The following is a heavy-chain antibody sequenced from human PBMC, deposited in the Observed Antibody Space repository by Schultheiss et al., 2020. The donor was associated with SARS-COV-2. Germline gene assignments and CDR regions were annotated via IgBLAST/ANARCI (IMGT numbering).Heavy chain of an antibody. CDR3: AKEGRSNYFVFWFDP. V-gene: IGHV1-69*13. D-gene: IGHD2/OR15-2a*01. CDR2: IIPIFGTA. CDR1: GYTFTSYG. J-gene: IGHJ5*02. Sequence: SVKVSCKASGYTFTSYGISWVRQAPGQGLEWMGGIIPIFGTANYAQKFQGRVTITADESTSTAYMELSSLRAEDTAVYYCAKEGRSNYFVFWFDPWGQGTLVTVSS.